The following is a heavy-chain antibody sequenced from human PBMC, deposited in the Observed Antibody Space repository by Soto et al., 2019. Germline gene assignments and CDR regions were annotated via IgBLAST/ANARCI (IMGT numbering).Heavy chain of an antibody. V-gene: IGHV3-7*01. CDR2: IKQDGSEK. Sequence: EVQLVESGGGLVQPGGSLRLSCAASGFTFSSYWMSWVRQAPGKGLEWVANIKQDGSEKYYVDSVKGRFTISRDNAKNSLYLPMNSLRAEDTAVYYCAREADFWSGYQTYWGQGTLVTVSS. J-gene: IGHJ4*02. CDR3: AREADFWSGYQTY. CDR1: GFTFSSYW. D-gene: IGHD3-3*01.